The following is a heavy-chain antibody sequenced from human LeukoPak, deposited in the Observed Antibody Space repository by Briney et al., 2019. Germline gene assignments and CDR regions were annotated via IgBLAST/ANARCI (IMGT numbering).Heavy chain of an antibody. J-gene: IGHJ4*02. CDR1: GFTFRNYG. D-gene: IGHD6-13*01. Sequence: PGGSLRVSCAASGFTFRNYGMHWVRQAPGNGLEWVAVIWYDGSNKYYTDSVKGRFTISRDNSKNTLYLQMNSLRADDTAVYYCATARVVGSSWYLDYWGQGTLVTVSS. CDR3: ATARVVGSSWYLDY. V-gene: IGHV3-33*01. CDR2: IWYDGSNK.